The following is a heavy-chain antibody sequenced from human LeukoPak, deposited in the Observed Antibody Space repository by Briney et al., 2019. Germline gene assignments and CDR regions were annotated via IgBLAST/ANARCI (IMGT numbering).Heavy chain of an antibody. CDR1: GFTFSSYS. Sequence: PGGSLSLSCAASGFTFSSYSMNWVRQAPGRGLEWVANIKQDESEKYHVDSVKGRFTISRDNAKNSLYLQMNSLRAEDTAVYYCARDRAGSYWGQGTLVIVSS. V-gene: IGHV3-7*01. J-gene: IGHJ4*02. D-gene: IGHD3-10*01. CDR2: IKQDESEK. CDR3: ARDRAGSY.